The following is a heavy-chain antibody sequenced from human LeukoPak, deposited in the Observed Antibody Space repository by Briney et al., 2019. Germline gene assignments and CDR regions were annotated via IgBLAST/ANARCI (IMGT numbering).Heavy chain of an antibody. CDR1: GFTFSDSW. CDR3: AKVVEDYYDSSGYLPINYFDY. J-gene: IGHJ4*02. V-gene: IGHV3-23*01. CDR2: ISGSGGST. Sequence: GGSLRLSCGASGFTFSDSWMSWVRQAPGKGLEWVSAISGSGGSTYYADSVKGRFTISRDNSKNTLYLQMNSLRAEDTAVYYCAKVVEDYYDSSGYLPINYFDYWGQGTLVTVSS. D-gene: IGHD3-22*01.